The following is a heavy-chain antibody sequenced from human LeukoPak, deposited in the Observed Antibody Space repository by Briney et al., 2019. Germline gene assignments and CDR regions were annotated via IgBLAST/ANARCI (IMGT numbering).Heavy chain of an antibody. J-gene: IGHJ4*02. CDR1: GFRFSTFW. D-gene: IGHD6-19*01. Sequence: GGSLRLSCAASGFRFSTFWMSWVRQARGKGLDWVANINQNGGVKHYVDSVKGRFIISRDNAKNSLYLQMNSLRAEDTAVYYCAKETSGWYGGPFDYWGQGTLVTVSS. CDR2: INQNGGVK. V-gene: IGHV3-7*03. CDR3: AKETSGWYGGPFDY.